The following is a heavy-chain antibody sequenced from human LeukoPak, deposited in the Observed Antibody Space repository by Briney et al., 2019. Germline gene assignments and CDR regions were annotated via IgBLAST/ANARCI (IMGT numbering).Heavy chain of an antibody. J-gene: IGHJ3*02. CDR1: GFTFSSYD. V-gene: IGHV3-13*01. D-gene: IGHD5-24*01. CDR3: AREDEGMDTTDGAFDI. CDR2: IGSAGDT. Sequence: GGSLRLTCAASGFTFSSYDLHWVRLVTGKGLEWVSAIGSAGDTYYADSVKGRFTISRENAKSSLYLQMNSLRAGETAVYYCAREDEGMDTTDGAFDIWGQGTMVTVSS.